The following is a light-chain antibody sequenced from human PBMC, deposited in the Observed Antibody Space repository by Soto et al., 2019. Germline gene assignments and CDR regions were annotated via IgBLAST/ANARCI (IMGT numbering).Light chain of an antibody. V-gene: IGLV2-14*01. CDR3: SSYTSSSTLVV. CDR1: SSDVGGYNY. Sequence: QSALTQPASVSGSPGQSITFSCTGTSSDVGGYNYVSWYQQHPGKAPKLMIYDVSNRPSGVSNRFSGSKSGNTAPLTISGLQAEDEADYYCSSYTSSSTLVVFGGGTKLTVL. CDR2: DVS. J-gene: IGLJ2*01.